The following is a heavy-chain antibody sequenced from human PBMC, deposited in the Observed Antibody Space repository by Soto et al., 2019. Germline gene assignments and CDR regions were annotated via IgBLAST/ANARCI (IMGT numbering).Heavy chain of an antibody. CDR2: ISSSGSTI. D-gene: IGHD3-22*01. Sequence: GESLKISCAASGFTFSSYEMNWVRQAPGKGLEWVSYISSSGSTIYYADSVKGRFTISRDNAKNSLYLQMNSLRAEDTAVYYCARVRYYYDSSGLDAFDIWGQGTMVTVSS. V-gene: IGHV3-48*03. CDR1: GFTFSSYE. J-gene: IGHJ3*02. CDR3: ARVRYYYDSSGLDAFDI.